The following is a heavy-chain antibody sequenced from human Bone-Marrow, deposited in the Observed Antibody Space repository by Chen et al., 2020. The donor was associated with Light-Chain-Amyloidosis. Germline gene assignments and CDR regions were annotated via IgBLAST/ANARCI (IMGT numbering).Heavy chain of an antibody. CDR2: ISQSGST. J-gene: IGHJ6*03. CDR3: ARQSYGSDSYFSLDNTYYMDV. CDR1: GGSLRGYY. Sequence: QVQLQQWGAGLLKPSETLSLTCGVNGGSLRGYYWSWTRQPPGKGLEWIGEISQSGSTYYNPTLRSRVTISLDTSKNQFSLRLSSVTAADTAVYYCARQSYGSDSYFSLDNTYYMDVWGRGTTVTVSS. D-gene: IGHD3-10*01. V-gene: IGHV4-34*01.